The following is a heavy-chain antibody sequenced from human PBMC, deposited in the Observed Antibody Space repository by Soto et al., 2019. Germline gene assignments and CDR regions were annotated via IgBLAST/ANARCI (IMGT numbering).Heavy chain of an antibody. J-gene: IGHJ4*02. CDR2: INHSGST. D-gene: IGHD4-17*01. CDR1: GGSFSGYY. Sequence: QVQLQQWGAGLLKPSETLSLTCAVYGGSFSGYYWTWIRQPPGKGLEWIGEINHSGSTNYNPSLKSRVTLSVDTSKNQFSLKLSSVTAADTAVYYCARAGYGGNSADYWGQGTLVTVSS. V-gene: IGHV4-34*01. CDR3: ARAGYGGNSADY.